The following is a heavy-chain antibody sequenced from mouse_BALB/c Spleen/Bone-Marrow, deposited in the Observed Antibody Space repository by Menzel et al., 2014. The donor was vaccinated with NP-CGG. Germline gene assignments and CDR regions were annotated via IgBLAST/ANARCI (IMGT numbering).Heavy chain of an antibody. CDR1: GYSFTGYY. CDR2: ISCYNGAT. CDR3: ARGDYGDWYFDV. J-gene: IGHJ1*01. Sequence: LVKTGASVKISCKASGYSFTGYYMHWVKQSHGKSPEWIGYISCYNGATSYNQKFKGKATFTVDTSSSTAYMQFNSLTSEDSAVYSCARGDYGDWYFDVWGAGTTVTVSS. D-gene: IGHD2-4*01. V-gene: IGHV1S34*01.